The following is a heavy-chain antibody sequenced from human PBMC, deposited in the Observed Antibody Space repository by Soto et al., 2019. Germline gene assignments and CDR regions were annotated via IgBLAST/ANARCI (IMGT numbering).Heavy chain of an antibody. CDR1: GGSISSGGYY. Sequence: SETLSLTCTVSGGSISSGGYYWSWIRQHPGKGLEWIGYIYYSGSTYYNPSLKSRVTISVDTSKNQFSLKLSSVTAADTAVYYCARYRWGLRTYYYYMDVWGKGTTVTVSS. V-gene: IGHV4-31*03. CDR3: ARYRWGLRTYYYYMDV. CDR2: IYYSGST. D-gene: IGHD1-26*01. J-gene: IGHJ6*03.